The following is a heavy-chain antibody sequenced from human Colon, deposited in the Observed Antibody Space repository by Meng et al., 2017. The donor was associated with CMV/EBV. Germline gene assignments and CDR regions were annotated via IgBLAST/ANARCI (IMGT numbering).Heavy chain of an antibody. CDR1: GGSFSGYY. D-gene: IGHD4-11*01. Sequence: SETLSLTCAVYGGSFSGYYWSWIRQPPGKGLEWIGEINHSGSTNYNPSLKSRVTISVDTSKNQFSLKLSSVTAADTAVYYCARTRLQHNWFDPWGQGTLVTVS. CDR2: INHSGST. J-gene: IGHJ5*02. CDR3: ARTRLQHNWFDP. V-gene: IGHV4-34*01.